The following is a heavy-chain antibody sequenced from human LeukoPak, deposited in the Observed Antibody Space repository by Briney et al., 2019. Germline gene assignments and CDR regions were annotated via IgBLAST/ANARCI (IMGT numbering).Heavy chain of an antibody. Sequence: PGGSLRLSCVGSGFTFSTHGMNWVRQAPGKGLEWVSGIGGSGIGHSTHYADSVKGRFTISRDNSKNTLYLQMNSLRAEDTAVYYCARESYSSSWNFDYWGQGTLVTVSS. D-gene: IGHD6-13*01. CDR2: IGGSGIGHST. J-gene: IGHJ4*02. V-gene: IGHV3-23*01. CDR1: GFTFSTHG. CDR3: ARESYSSSWNFDY.